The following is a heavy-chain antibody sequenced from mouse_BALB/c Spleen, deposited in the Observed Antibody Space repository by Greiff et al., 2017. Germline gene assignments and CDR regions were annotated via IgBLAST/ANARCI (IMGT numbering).Heavy chain of an antibody. CDR2: ISSGSSTI. D-gene: IGHD2-4*01. Sequence: EVKLVESGGGLVQPGGSRKLSCAASGFTFSSFGMHWVRQAPEKGLEWVAYISSGSSTIYYADTVKGRFTISRDNPKNTLFLQMTSLRSEDTAMYYCATMITTMDYWGQGTSVTVSS. J-gene: IGHJ4*01. CDR3: ATMITTMDY. CDR1: GFTFSSFG. V-gene: IGHV5-17*02.